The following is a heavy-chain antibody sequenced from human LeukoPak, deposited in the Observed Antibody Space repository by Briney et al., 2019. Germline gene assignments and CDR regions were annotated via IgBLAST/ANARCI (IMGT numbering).Heavy chain of an antibody. D-gene: IGHD3-10*01. CDR2: IYYSGST. CDR3: ATSEYGSGSYLLETHFDY. CDR1: GGSISSSSYY. J-gene: IGHJ4*02. Sequence: NPSETLSLTCTVSGGSISSSSYYWGWIRQPPGKGLEWIGSIYYSGSTYYNPSLKSRVTISVDTSKNRFSLKLSSVTAADTAVYYCATSEYGSGSYLLETHFDYWGQGTLVTVSS. V-gene: IGHV4-39*01.